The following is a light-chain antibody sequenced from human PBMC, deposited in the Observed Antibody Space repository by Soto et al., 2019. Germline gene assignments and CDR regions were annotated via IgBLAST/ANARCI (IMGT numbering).Light chain of an antibody. Sequence: TVWTQSPDTLSLSAGGRATLSCRASSSVSSRDLAWYQQKPGQGPRLLMYGASNRATGIPARFSGSGSGTDFTLTISSLEPEDFAVYYCQQRSNWPVTFGQGTKVDI. V-gene: IGKV3D-20*02. J-gene: IGKJ1*01. CDR2: GAS. CDR1: SSVSSRD. CDR3: QQRSNWPVT.